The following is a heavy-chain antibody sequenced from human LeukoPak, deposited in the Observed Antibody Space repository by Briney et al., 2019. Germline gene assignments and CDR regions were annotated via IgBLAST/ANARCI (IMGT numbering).Heavy chain of an antibody. J-gene: IGHJ1*01. CDR1: GGSFSGYY. CDR3: ARRLLGYCSGGSCYSGYFQH. V-gene: IGHV4-34*01. D-gene: IGHD2-15*01. Sequence: SETLSLTCAVYGGSFSGYYWSWIRQPPGKGLEWIGEINHSGSTNSNPSPKSRVTISVDTSKNQFSLKLSSVTAADTAMYYCARRLLGYCSGGSCYSGYFQHWGQGTLVTVSS. CDR2: INHSGST.